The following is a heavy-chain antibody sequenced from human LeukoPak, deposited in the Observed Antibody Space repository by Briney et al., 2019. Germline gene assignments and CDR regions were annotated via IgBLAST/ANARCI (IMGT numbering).Heavy chain of an antibody. D-gene: IGHD5-18*01. Sequence: PSETLSLTCTVSGGSISSYYWSWIRQPTGKGLEWIGYIYYSGSTNYNPSLKSRVTISVDTSKNQFSLKLSSVTAADTAVYYCARAREGVQLWSPYYYYYYMDVWGKGTTVTVSS. CDR1: GGSISSYY. CDR2: IYYSGST. CDR3: ARAREGVQLWSPYYYYYYMDV. J-gene: IGHJ6*03. V-gene: IGHV4-59*01.